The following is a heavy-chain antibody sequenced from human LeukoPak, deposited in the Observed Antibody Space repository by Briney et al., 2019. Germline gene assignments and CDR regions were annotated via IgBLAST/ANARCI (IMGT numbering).Heavy chain of an antibody. V-gene: IGHV3-74*01. J-gene: IGHJ4*02. CDR3: ARDHSSWEVPSDY. CDR2: INTDGSSR. D-gene: IGHD6-13*01. Sequence: GGSLRLSCAASGFTFSTYWMHWVRHVPGKGLVWVSGINTDGSSRSYADSVRGRFTISRDNAKNTLYLQMNSLRAEDTAVYYCARDHSSWEVPSDYRGQGTLVTVSS. CDR1: GFTFSTYW.